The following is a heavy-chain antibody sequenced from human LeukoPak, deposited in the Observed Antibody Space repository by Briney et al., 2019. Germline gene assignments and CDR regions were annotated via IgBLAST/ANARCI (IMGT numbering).Heavy chain of an antibody. Sequence: SVKVSCKASGGTFSSYAISWVRQAPGQGLEWMGGIIPIFGTANYAQKFQGRVTVTTDESTSTAYMELSSLRSEDTAVYYCARAGLDYYDSSGYYDYWGQGTLVTVSS. CDR2: IIPIFGTA. J-gene: IGHJ4*02. V-gene: IGHV1-69*05. CDR1: GGTFSSYA. D-gene: IGHD3-22*01. CDR3: ARAGLDYYDSSGYYDY.